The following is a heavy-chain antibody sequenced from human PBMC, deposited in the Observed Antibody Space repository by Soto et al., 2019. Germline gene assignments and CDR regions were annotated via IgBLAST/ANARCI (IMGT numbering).Heavy chain of an antibody. Sequence: GESLKISCKGSGYSVTSYWIGWVRQMPGKGLEWMGIIYPGDSDTRYSPSFQGQVTISADKSISTAYLQWSSLKASDTAMYYCAREVATTMGSFDYWGQGTLVTVSS. CDR3: AREVATTMGSFDY. D-gene: IGHD5-12*01. J-gene: IGHJ4*02. CDR1: GYSVTSYW. CDR2: IYPGDSDT. V-gene: IGHV5-51*01.